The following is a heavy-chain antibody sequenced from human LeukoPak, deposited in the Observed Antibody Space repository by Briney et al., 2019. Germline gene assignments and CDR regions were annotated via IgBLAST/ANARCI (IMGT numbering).Heavy chain of an antibody. Sequence: SETLSLTCTVSGGSISSYYWSWIRQPAGERLEWIGHIYTSGSTYYNPSLKSRVTISVDTSKNQFSLKLSSVTAADTAVYYCARMVGGYYGSGSYYIPDFDYWGQGTLVTVSS. V-gene: IGHV4-4*07. D-gene: IGHD3-10*01. J-gene: IGHJ4*02. CDR3: ARMVGGYYGSGSYYIPDFDY. CDR2: IYTSGST. CDR1: GGSISSYY.